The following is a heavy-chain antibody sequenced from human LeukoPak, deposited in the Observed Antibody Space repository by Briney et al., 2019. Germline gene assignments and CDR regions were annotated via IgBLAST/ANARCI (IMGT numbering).Heavy chain of an antibody. CDR2: ISYDGSNK. Sequence: PGGSLRLSCAASGFTFSSYGMHWVRQAPAKGLEWVAVISYDGSNKYYADSVKGRFTISRDNSKNTLYLQMNSLRAEDTAVYYCAKDLEQQLGGYDFDYWGQGTLVTVSS. V-gene: IGHV3-30*18. CDR3: AKDLEQQLGGYDFDY. D-gene: IGHD6-13*01. J-gene: IGHJ4*02. CDR1: GFTFSSYG.